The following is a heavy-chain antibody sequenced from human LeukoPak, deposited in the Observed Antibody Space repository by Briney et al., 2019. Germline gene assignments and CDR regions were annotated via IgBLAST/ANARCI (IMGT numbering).Heavy chain of an antibody. CDR1: GGSISSYY. Sequence: SETLSLTCTVSGGSISSYYWSWIRQPPGKGLEWIGYISYSGSTNYNPSLSSRVTISTDTSKNQFTLKLTSVTAADTAVYYCARHYYDNSGYDAFDIWGQGTKVTVSS. CDR2: ISYSGST. CDR3: ARHYYDNSGYDAFDI. D-gene: IGHD3-22*01. V-gene: IGHV4-59*08. J-gene: IGHJ3*02.